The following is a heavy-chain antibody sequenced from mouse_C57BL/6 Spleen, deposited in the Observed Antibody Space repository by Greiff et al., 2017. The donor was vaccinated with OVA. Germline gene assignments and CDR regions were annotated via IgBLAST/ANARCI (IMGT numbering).Heavy chain of an antibody. D-gene: IGHD1-1*01. J-gene: IGHJ3*01. V-gene: IGHV8-12*01. CDR3: AGSYYGSSPFAY. CDR2: TYWDADK. CDR1: GFSLSTSGMG. Sequence: ESGPGILQSSQTLSLTCSFSGFSLSTSGMGVSWLRQPSGQGLDWLAHTYWDADKRYNPFLKIRLTITKYTTSNQVFLKITSVDTADTATYYCAGSYYGSSPFAYWGQGTLVTVSA.